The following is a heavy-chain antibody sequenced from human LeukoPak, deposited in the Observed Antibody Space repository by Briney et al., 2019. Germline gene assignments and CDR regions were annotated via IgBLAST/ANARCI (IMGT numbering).Heavy chain of an antibody. CDR2: ISSSSSYI. CDR1: GFTFSSYY. Sequence: GGSLRLSCVASGFTFSSYYMNWVRQAPGKGLEWVSSISSSSSYIYYADSVKGRFTISRDNAKNSLYLQMNSLRAEDTAVYYCVRGRGSYYPLDYWGQGTLVTVSS. J-gene: IGHJ4*02. CDR3: VRGRGSYYPLDY. D-gene: IGHD1-26*01. V-gene: IGHV3-21*01.